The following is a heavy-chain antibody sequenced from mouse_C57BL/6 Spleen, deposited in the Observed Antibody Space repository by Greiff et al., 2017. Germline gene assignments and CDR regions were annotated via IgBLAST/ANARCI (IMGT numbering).Heavy chain of an antibody. CDR3: ARDYGNYSYYAMDY. CDR1: GYSITSGYS. D-gene: IGHD2-1*01. J-gene: IGHJ4*01. V-gene: IGHV3-6*01. Sequence: EVKLQESGPGLVKPSQSLSLTCSVTGYSITSGYSWNWIRQFPGNKLEWMGYISYDGSNNYNPSLKNRISITRDTSKNQFFLKLNDVTTEDTATYYCARDYGNYSYYAMDYWGQGTSVTVSS. CDR2: ISYDGSN.